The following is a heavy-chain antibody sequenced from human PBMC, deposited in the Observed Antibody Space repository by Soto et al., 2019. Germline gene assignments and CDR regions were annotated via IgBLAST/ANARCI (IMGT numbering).Heavy chain of an antibody. V-gene: IGHV1-69*06. CDR1: GGTFSMYA. CDR3: ARIGARGYSYGHNWFDP. D-gene: IGHD5-18*01. J-gene: IGHJ5*02. CDR2: IIPIFGTA. Sequence: SVKVSCKASGGTFSMYAISWVLQSPLQGLEWMGGIIPIFGTANYAQKFQGRVTITADKSTSTAYMELSSLRSEDTAVYYCARIGARGYSYGHNWFDPWGQGTLVTVSS.